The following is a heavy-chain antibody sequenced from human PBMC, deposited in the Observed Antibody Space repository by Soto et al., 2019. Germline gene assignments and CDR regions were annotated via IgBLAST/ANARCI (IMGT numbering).Heavy chain of an antibody. CDR3: ARDFSSSSFNYYYGMDV. Sequence: NPSETLSLTCTVSGGSVSSGSYYWSWIRQPPGKGLEWIGYIYYSGSTNYNPSLKSRVTISVDTSKNQFSLKLSSVTAADTAVYYCARDFSSSSFNYYYGMDVWGQGTTVTVSS. CDR2: IYYSGST. CDR1: GGSVSSGSYY. V-gene: IGHV4-61*01. D-gene: IGHD6-6*01. J-gene: IGHJ6*02.